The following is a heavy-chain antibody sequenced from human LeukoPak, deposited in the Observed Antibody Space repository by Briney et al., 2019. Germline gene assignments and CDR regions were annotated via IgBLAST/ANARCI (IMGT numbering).Heavy chain of an antibody. CDR1: GFTFSTYG. D-gene: IGHD1-26*01. CDR3: VCRIGGAPQ. V-gene: IGHV3-23*03. CDR2: IYSGGST. Sequence: GGSLRLSCAASGFTFSTYGMNWVRQAPGKGLEWVSVIYSGGSTYYADSVKGRFTISRDNSKNTLYLQMNSLRADDTAVYYCVCRIGGAPQWGQGTLVTVSS. J-gene: IGHJ4*02.